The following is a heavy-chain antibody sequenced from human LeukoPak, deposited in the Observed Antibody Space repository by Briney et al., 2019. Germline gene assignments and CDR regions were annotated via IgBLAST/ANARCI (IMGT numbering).Heavy chain of an antibody. J-gene: IGHJ3*02. CDR2: ISGSGDST. V-gene: IGHV3-23*01. CDR1: GFTFSSYT. D-gene: IGHD5-18*01. CDR3: ARARSSYGYGDAFDI. Sequence: GGSLRLSCAASGFTFSSYTMNWVRQAPGKGLEWVSAISGSGDSTYYADSVKGRFTISRDNSKNTLYLQMNSLRAEDTAVYYCARARSSYGYGDAFDIWGQGTMVTVSS.